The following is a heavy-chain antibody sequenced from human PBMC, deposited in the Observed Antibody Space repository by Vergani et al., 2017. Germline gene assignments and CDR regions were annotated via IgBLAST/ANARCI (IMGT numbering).Heavy chain of an antibody. Sequence: QVQLQASGPGRVKPSQTLSLTCTMSGGSISAGYYFWSWIRQPAGKGLEWLGHISASGNASHSPSLKTRVSMSVDTSKNQFSLTVTSVTAADPAVYYCARVGGGGRGSGNYNFDVWGQGTLVTVSS. D-gene: IGHD3-10*01. J-gene: IGHJ4*02. CDR3: ARVGGGGRGSGNYNFDV. CDR2: ISASGNA. CDR1: GGSISAGYYF. V-gene: IGHV4-61*02.